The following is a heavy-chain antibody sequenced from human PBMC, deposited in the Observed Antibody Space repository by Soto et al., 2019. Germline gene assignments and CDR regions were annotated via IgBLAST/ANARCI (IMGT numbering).Heavy chain of an antibody. CDR1: GGSISSYY. D-gene: IGHD2-15*01. V-gene: IGHV4-59*01. Sequence: SETLSLTCTVSGGSISSYYLSWIRQPPGKGLEWIGYIYYSGSTNYNPSLKSRVTISVDTSKNQFSLKLSSVTAADTAVYYCAREGYCSGGSCGYYYYYGMDVWGQGTTVTVSS. CDR2: IYYSGST. CDR3: AREGYCSGGSCGYYYYYGMDV. J-gene: IGHJ6*02.